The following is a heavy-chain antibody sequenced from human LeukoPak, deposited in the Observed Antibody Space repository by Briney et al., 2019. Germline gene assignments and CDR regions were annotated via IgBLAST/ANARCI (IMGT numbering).Heavy chain of an antibody. D-gene: IGHD2-2*01. J-gene: IGHJ4*02. CDR3: ARGPLPAAPTFFDY. Sequence: SETLSLTCTVSGVSISYYYWSWIRQPPGKGLEWIGYIHYSGSTNYNPSLKSRVTILVDTSKNQFSLKLSSVTAADTAVYYCARGPLPAAPTFFDYWGQGTLVTVSS. CDR1: GVSISYYY. CDR2: IHYSGST. V-gene: IGHV4-59*01.